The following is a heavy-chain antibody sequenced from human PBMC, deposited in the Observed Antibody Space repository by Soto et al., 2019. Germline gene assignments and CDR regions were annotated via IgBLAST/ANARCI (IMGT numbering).Heavy chain of an antibody. CDR1: GFTFSNAW. CDR3: TTYDYILGSGRYRWAY. V-gene: IGHV3-15*01. D-gene: IGHD3-16*02. CDR2: IKSKIDGGTT. J-gene: IGHJ4*02. Sequence: PGGSLRLSCAASGFTFSNAWMSWVRQAPGKGLEWVARIKSKIDGGTTDHAAPVKGRFTISRDDSKNTLYLQMNSLETEDTAVYYCTTYDYILGSGRYRWAYWGQGALVTVSS.